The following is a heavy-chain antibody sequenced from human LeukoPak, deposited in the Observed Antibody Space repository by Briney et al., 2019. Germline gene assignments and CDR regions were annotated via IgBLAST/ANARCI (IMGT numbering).Heavy chain of an antibody. CDR1: GFTFSSYS. J-gene: IGHJ4*02. CDR2: ISSSSSYI. D-gene: IGHD2-2*01. V-gene: IGHV3-21*01. CDR3: AGDEPDIVVVPAAIGLAPFDY. Sequence: NPGGSLRLSCAASGFTFSSYSMNWVRQAPGKGLEWVSSISSSSSYIYYADSVKGRFTISRDNAKNSLYLQMNSLRAEDTAVYYCAGDEPDIVVVPAAIGLAPFDYWGQGTLVTVSS.